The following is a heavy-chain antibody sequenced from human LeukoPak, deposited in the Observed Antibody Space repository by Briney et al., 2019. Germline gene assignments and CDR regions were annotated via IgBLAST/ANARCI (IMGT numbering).Heavy chain of an antibody. CDR3: AGHRGSYYSFDY. CDR1: GGSISSYY. CDR2: IYYSGST. J-gene: IGHJ4*02. V-gene: IGHV4-59*08. Sequence: SETLSLTCTVSGGSISSYYWSWIRQPPGKGLEWIGYIYYSGSTNYHPSLKSRVTISVDTSTNQSSLKLSSVTAADTAVYYFAGHRGSYYSFDYWGQGTLATVSS. D-gene: IGHD1-26*01.